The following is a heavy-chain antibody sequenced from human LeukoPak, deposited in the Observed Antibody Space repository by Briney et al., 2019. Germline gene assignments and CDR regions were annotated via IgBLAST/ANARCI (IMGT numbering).Heavy chain of an antibody. CDR1: GFTFSNAW. J-gene: IGHJ6*02. CDR2: IKSKTDGGTT. CDR3: TTGGGGYCSGGSCYSSGMDV. Sequence: PGGSLRLSCAASGFTFSNAWMSWVRQAPGKGLEWVSRIKSKTDGGTTDYAAPVKGRFTISRDDSKNTLYLQMNSLKTEDTAVYYCTTGGGGYCSGGSCYSSGMDVWGQGTTVTVSS. V-gene: IGHV3-15*05. D-gene: IGHD2-15*01.